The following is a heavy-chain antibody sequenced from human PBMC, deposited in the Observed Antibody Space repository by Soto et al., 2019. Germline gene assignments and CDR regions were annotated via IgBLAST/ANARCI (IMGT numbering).Heavy chain of an antibody. CDR3: ARSPVEIVATSLYGSDS. CDR2: ISNSSTYI. J-gene: IGHJ5*01. D-gene: IGHD5-12*01. V-gene: IGHV3-21*01. Sequence: EVQLVESGGGLVKPGGSLRLSCAASGFTFSSYSMNWVRQAPGKGLEWVSSISNSSTYIYYADSVKGRFTISRDNAKNSLYLQMNSLRVEDTAVHYCARSPVEIVATSLYGSDSWGQGTLGTVAS. CDR1: GFTFSSYS.